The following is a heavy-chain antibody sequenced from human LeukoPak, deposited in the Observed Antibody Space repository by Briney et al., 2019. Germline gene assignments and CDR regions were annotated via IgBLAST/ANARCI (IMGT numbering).Heavy chain of an antibody. CDR1: GFTLGSYW. D-gene: IGHD6-13*01. CDR3: VRVAAGTGSFDI. J-gene: IGHJ3*02. CDR2: INTDGRTI. Sequence: GGSLRLSCAASGFTLGSYWMHWVRQAPGKGLVWVSRINTDGRTINYADSVEGRFTISRDIAKNTLYLQMNSLRAEDTAVYYCVRVAAGTGSFDIWGQGTMVTVSS. V-gene: IGHV3-74*01.